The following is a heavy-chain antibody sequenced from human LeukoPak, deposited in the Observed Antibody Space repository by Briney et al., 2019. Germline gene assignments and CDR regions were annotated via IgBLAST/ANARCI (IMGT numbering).Heavy chain of an antibody. D-gene: IGHD4-17*01. CDR1: GFTFSSFG. Sequence: GGSLRLSCAACGFTFSSFGMNWVRQAPGKGLEWVSYITFRRNTIYSVASVKGRFTISRDNAKNSLYLQMHSLRDEDTAVYYCARDRYGDWYFDYWGQGTLVTVSS. CDR2: ITFRRNTI. J-gene: IGHJ4*02. V-gene: IGHV3-48*02. CDR3: ARDRYGDWYFDY.